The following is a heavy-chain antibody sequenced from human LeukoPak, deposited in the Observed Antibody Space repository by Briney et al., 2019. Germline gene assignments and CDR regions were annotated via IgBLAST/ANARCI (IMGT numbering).Heavy chain of an antibody. V-gene: IGHV3-11*01. CDR2: INIGGTNT. CDR3: ATDGAGFDT. CDR1: GSTFSDYY. Sequence: GGSLRLSCAASGSTFSDYYMSWVRQAPGKGLEWLPYINIGGTNTHYAASVKGRFTISRNNKKKSVYVQMNTLRDEDTAVYYCATDGAGFDTWGQGVLVSVSS. J-gene: IGHJ5*02.